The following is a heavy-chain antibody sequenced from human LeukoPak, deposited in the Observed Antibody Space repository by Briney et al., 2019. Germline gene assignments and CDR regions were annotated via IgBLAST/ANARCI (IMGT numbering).Heavy chain of an antibody. CDR3: ASLDKGNDVVFDY. V-gene: IGHV1-2*02. Sequence: GASVKVSCKASGYTFTGYSMHWVRQAPGQGLEWMGWINPNSGGTNYAQKFQGRVTMTRDTSISTAYMELSRLRSDDTAVYYCASLDKGNDVVFDYWGQGTLVTVSS. J-gene: IGHJ4*02. CDR1: GYTFTGYS. CDR2: INPNSGGT. D-gene: IGHD1-1*01.